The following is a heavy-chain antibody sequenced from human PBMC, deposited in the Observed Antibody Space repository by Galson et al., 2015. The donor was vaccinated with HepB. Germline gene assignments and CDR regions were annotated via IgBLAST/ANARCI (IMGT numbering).Heavy chain of an antibody. CDR2: MNPNSGNT. CDR1: GYTFTSYD. Sequence: SVKVSCKASGYTFTSYDINWVRQATGQGLEWMGWMNPNSGNTGYAQKFQGRVTMTRNTSISTAYMELSSLRSEDTAVYYCARRLIAARNWLDPWGQGTLVTVSS. V-gene: IGHV1-8*01. CDR3: ARRLIAARNWLDP. J-gene: IGHJ5*02. D-gene: IGHD6-6*01.